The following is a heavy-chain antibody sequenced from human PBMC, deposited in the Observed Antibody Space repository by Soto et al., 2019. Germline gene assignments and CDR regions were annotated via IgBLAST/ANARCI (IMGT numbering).Heavy chain of an antibody. V-gene: IGHV1-18*01. CDR2: ISAYNGNT. J-gene: IGHJ3*02. CDR3: ARGGPINRINCNLDAFDI. Sequence: ASVKVSFKASGYTFTSYGISWVRQAPGQGLEWMGWISAYNGNTNYAQKLQGRDTMTTDTSIGTAYMELSSLRSDETAVYYCARGGPINRINCNLDAFDIWGQGTMVTVSS. D-gene: IGHD1-20*01. CDR1: GYTFTSYG.